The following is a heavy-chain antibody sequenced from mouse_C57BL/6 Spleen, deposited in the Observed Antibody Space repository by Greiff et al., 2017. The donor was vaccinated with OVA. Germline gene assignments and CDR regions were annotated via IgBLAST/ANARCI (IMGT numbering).Heavy chain of an antibody. Sequence: QVQLQQPGAELVMPGASVKLSCKASGYTFTSYWMHWVKQRPGKGLEWIGEIDPSDSYTNYNQKFKGKSTLTVDKSSSTAYMQLSSLTSEDSAVYYCARWDGAMDDWGQGTSVTVSS. CDR2: IDPSDSYT. J-gene: IGHJ4*01. CDR3: ARWDGAMDD. V-gene: IGHV1-69*01. D-gene: IGHD4-1*01. CDR1: GYTFTSYW.